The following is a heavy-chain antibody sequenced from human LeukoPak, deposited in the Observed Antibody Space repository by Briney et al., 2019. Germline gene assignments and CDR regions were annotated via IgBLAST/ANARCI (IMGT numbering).Heavy chain of an antibody. D-gene: IGHD3-10*01. CDR3: ARDQLVVRGVIDRYWFDP. Sequence: ASVKVSCKASGGTFSSYAISWVRQAPGQGLEWMGGIIPIFGTANYAQKFQGRVTITTDESTSTAYMELSSLRSEDTAVYCCARDQLVVRGVIDRYWFDPWGQGTLVTVSS. CDR1: GGTFSSYA. CDR2: IIPIFGTA. V-gene: IGHV1-69*05. J-gene: IGHJ5*02.